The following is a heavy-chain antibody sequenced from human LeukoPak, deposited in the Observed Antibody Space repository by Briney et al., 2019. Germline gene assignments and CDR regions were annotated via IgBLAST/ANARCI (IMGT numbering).Heavy chain of an antibody. CDR1: GFIFSNYA. J-gene: IGHJ4*02. D-gene: IGHD4/OR15-4a*01. CDR3: ARMDYGNIGVFDY. V-gene: IGHV3-23*01. CDR2: ISGSGANS. Sequence: GGSLRLSCAASGFIFSNYAMSWVRQAPGKGLEWVSGISGSGANSYYADSVKGRFTISRDNSKNTLYLQMNSLRAEDTAVYYCARMDYGNIGVFDYWGQGTLVTVSS.